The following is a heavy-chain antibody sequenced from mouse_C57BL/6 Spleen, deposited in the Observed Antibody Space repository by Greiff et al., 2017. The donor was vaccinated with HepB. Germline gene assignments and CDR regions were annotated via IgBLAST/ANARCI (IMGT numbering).Heavy chain of an antibody. V-gene: IGHV3-6*01. J-gene: IGHJ4*01. CDR2: ISYDGSN. D-gene: IGHD2-3*01. CDR1: GYSITSGYY. Sequence: EVHLVESGPGLVKPSQSLSLTCSVTGYSITSGYYWNWIRQFPGNKLEWMGYISYDGSNNYNPSLKNRISITRDTSKNQFFLKLNSVTTEDTATYYCARCYDGYYYAMDYWGQGTSVTVSS. CDR3: ARCYDGYYYAMDY.